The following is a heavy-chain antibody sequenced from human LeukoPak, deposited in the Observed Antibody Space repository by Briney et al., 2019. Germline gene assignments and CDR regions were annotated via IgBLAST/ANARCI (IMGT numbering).Heavy chain of an antibody. CDR3: TTALRGVIY. Sequence: GGSIRLSCAASGFTFSNAWMSWVRQSPGKGLEWLGRIKSKTDGGTTDYAAPVKGRFTISRDDSKYTLDLQMNSLKTEDTAVYYCTTALRGVIYWGQGTLVTVSS. CDR1: GFTFSNAW. J-gene: IGHJ4*02. V-gene: IGHV3-15*01. D-gene: IGHD3-10*01. CDR2: IKSKTDGGTT.